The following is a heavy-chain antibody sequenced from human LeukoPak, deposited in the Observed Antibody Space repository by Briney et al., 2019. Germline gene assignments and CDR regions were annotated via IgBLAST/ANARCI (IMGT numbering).Heavy chain of an antibody. J-gene: IGHJ6*03. CDR1: GGSFSGYY. V-gene: IGHV4-34*01. D-gene: IGHD6-6*01. Sequence: SETLSLTCAVYGGSFSGYYWSWIRQPPGKGLEWIGEINHSGSTNYNPSLKSRVTISVDTSKNQFSLKLSSVPAADTAVYYCASIAARLTYYYYYMDAWGKGTTVTVSS. CDR2: INHSGST. CDR3: ASIAARLTYYYYYMDA.